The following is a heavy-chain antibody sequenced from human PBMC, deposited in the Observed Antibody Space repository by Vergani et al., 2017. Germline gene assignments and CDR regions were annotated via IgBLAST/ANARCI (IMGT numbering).Heavy chain of an antibody. J-gene: IGHJ5*02. CDR2: INNDGHT. Sequence: QVQLQESGPGLVKPSETLSLTCAVFGESFSSFYWSWIRQPPGKGLEWIGEINNDGHTNYNPSLESRVTVSRDTAKNQFSLNLMSVTAADTAMYYCARGLWNWKGNWFDPWGQGTLVTVSS. D-gene: IGHD1-1*01. CDR1: GESFSSFY. V-gene: IGHV4-34*01. CDR3: ARGLWNWKGNWFDP.